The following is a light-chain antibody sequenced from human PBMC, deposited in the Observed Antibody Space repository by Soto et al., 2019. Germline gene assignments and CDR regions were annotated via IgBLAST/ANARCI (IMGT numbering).Light chain of an antibody. Sequence: QSALTQPASVSGSPGQSITISCTGTNSDIGESNYVSWYQQHPGRAPKLILYDVINRPSGVSDRFSGSKSGNTASLTISGLQAEDEAEYFCSSYSTISNLVFGTGTKLTVL. CDR1: NSDIGESNY. J-gene: IGLJ1*01. CDR3: SSYSTISNLV. V-gene: IGLV2-14*03. CDR2: DVI.